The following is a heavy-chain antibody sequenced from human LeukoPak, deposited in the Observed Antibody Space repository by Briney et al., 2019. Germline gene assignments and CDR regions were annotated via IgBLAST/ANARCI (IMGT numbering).Heavy chain of an antibody. V-gene: IGHV1-2*02. CDR2: INPNSGGT. D-gene: IGHD3-16*01. Sequence: ASVKVSCKASGYTFTSYYMHWVRQAPGQGLEWMGWINPNSGGTNYAQKFQGRVTMTRDTSISTAYMELSRLRSDDTAVYYCARAGQGGPHFDYWGQGTLVTVSS. J-gene: IGHJ4*02. CDR1: GYTFTSYY. CDR3: ARAGQGGPHFDY.